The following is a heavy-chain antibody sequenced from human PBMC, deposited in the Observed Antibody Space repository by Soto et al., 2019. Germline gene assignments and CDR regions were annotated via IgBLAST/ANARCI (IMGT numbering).Heavy chain of an antibody. D-gene: IGHD6-6*01. V-gene: IGHV4-31*03. CDR2: IYYSGST. CDR3: ARSPAARRGYFDY. J-gene: IGHJ4*02. CDR1: GGSISSGGYY. Sequence: PSETLSLTCTVSGGSISSGGYYWSWIRQHPGKGLEWIGYIYYSGSTYYNPSLKSRVTISVDTSKNQFSLKLSSVTAADTAVYYCARSPAARRGYFDYWGQGTLVTVSS.